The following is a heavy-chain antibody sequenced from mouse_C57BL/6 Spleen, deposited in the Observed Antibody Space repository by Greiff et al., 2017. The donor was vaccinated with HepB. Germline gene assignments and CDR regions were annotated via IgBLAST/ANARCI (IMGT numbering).Heavy chain of an antibody. CDR1: GYTFTEYT. D-gene: IGHD2-4*01. CDR2: FYPGSGSI. CDR3: ARHEDLGLRHYAMDY. Sequence: QVHVKQSGAELVKPGASVKLSCKASGYTFTEYTIHWVKQRSGQGLEWIGWFYPGSGSIKYNEKFKDKATLTADKSSSTVYMELSRLTSEDSAVYFCARHEDLGLRHYAMDYWGQGTSVTVSS. V-gene: IGHV1-62-2*01. J-gene: IGHJ4*01.